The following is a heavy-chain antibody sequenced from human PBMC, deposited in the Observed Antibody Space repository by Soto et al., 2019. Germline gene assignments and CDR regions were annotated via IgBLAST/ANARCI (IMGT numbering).Heavy chain of an antibody. CDR3: ARSGEQQLTRWGFDH. CDR2: ISYDGSNK. D-gene: IGHD3-10*01. J-gene: IGHJ4*02. CDR1: GFTFSSSG. Sequence: QVQLVESGGGVVQPGRSLRLSCAASGFTFSSSGMHWVRLAPGKGREWVAAISYDGSNKYYADSVKGRFTISRDSSKNTLSLQMNSLRTEDTAMYYCARSGEQQLTRWGFDHWGQGTLVTVSS. V-gene: IGHV3-30*03.